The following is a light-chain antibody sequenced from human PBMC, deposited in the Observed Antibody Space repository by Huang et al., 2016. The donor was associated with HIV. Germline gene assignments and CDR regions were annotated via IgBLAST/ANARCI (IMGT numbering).Light chain of an antibody. J-gene: IGKJ2*01. CDR1: QSVSNSY. Sequence: EIVLTQSPGTLSLSPGEGATRSCRASQSVSNSYLAWYQQQPGQAPRLIIYGAAIRAAGVPDRFSGSGSGTDFTLTITRLEPEDFAVYYCQQSDTSPGYTFGQGTKLEI. CDR3: QQSDTSPGYT. V-gene: IGKV3-20*01. CDR2: GAA.